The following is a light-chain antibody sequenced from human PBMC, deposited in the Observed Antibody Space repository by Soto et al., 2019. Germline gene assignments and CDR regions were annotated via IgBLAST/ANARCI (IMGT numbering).Light chain of an antibody. J-gene: IGKJ4*01. CDR3: QKYDSAPRA. CDR1: QGISHY. CDR2: DAS. V-gene: IGKV1-27*01. Sequence: DIQMTQSPSSLSASAGDRDTITCRASQGISHYLAWYQQKPGKVPKLLIYDASTLQSGVPSRFSGSGSGTHFTLTISSLQPEDFATYYCQKYDSAPRAFGGGTKVEIK.